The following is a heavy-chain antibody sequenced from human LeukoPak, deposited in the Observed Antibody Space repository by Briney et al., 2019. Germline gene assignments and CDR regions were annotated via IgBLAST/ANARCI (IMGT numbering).Heavy chain of an antibody. CDR3: ANRHDSSGYFFNY. J-gene: IGHJ4*02. Sequence: GGSLRLSCAASGFTVSLYYMTWVRQAPGKGLEWVSVIYSGGPTYYADSVKGRFSVSRDNSKNMLYLQMGSLRTEDTATYYCANRHDSSGYFFNYWGQGTLVTVSS. CDR1: GFTVSLYY. V-gene: IGHV3-53*01. D-gene: IGHD3-22*01. CDR2: IYSGGPT.